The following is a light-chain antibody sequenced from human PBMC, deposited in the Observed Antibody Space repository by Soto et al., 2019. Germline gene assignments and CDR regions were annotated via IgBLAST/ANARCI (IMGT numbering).Light chain of an antibody. V-gene: IGKV3-20*01. CDR3: QQYGRSPVT. CDR1: QSVPNSY. Sequence: EILLTQSPGTLSLSPGARATLSCRASQSVPNSYVVWYQQKPGQAPRLLISGASRRASGTPDRFSGTGSGTDFTLTISRLEPEDFAVYYCQQYGRSPVTFGPGTTVDIK. CDR2: GAS. J-gene: IGKJ3*01.